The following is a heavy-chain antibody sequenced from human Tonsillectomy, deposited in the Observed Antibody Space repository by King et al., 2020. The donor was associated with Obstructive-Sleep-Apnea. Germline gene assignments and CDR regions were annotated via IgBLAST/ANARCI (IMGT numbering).Heavy chain of an antibody. CDR3: AKDIGGWYPTGPPPPYFDY. CDR2: ISWNSGSI. D-gene: IGHD6-13*01. V-gene: IGHV3-9*01. CDR1: GFTFDDYA. Sequence: VQLVESGGGLVQPGRSLRLSCAASGFTFDDYAMHWVRQAPGKGLEWVSGISWNSGSIGYADSVKGRFTISRDNAKNSLYLQMNSLRAEDTALYYCAKDIGGWYPTGPPPPYFDYWGQGTLVTVSS. J-gene: IGHJ4*02.